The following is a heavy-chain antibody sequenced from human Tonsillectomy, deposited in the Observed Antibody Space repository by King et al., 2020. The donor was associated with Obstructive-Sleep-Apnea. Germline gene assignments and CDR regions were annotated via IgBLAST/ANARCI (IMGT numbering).Heavy chain of an antibody. CDR1: GYTFTGYY. D-gene: IGHD4-17*01. V-gene: IGHV1-2*02. Sequence: QLVQSGAEVKKPGASVKVSCKASGYTFTGYYIHWVRQAPGQGLEWMGWINPNSGGTSYAQKFQGRITMTRDTSISTAYMELSSLTSDDTAEYYCATVAVSTATFYFDCWGQGTQVTVSS. J-gene: IGHJ4*02. CDR3: ATVAVSTATFYFDC. CDR2: INPNSGGT.